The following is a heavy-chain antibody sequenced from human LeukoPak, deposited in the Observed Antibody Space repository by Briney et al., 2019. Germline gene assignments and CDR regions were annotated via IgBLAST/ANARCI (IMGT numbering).Heavy chain of an antibody. J-gene: IGHJ6*03. CDR1: GFTFSSYE. CDR3: ARVFHPGYYYYYMDV. V-gene: IGHV3-48*03. CDR2: ISSSGSTI. D-gene: IGHD2-8*02. Sequence: AGGPLRLSCAASGFTFSSYEMNWVRQAPGKGLEWVSYISSSGSTIYYADSVKGRFTISRDNAKNSLYLQMNSLRAEDTAVYYCARVFHPGYYYYYMDVWGKGTTVTVSS.